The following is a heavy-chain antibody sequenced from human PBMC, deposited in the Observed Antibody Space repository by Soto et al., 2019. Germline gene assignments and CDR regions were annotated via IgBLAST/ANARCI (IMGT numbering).Heavy chain of an antibody. V-gene: IGHV4-34*01. CDR2: INHSGST. Sequence: PSETLSLTCAVYGGSFSGYYWSWIRQPPGKGLEWIGEINHSGSTNYNPSLKSRVTISVDTSKNQFSLKLSSVTAADTAVYYCGTGTTRPYYFDYWGQGTLVTVSS. CDR1: GGSFSGYY. CDR3: GTGTTRPYYFDY. J-gene: IGHJ4*02. D-gene: IGHD1-7*01.